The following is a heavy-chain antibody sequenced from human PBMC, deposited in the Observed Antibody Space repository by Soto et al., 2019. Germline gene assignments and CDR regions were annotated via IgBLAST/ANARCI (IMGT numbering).Heavy chain of an antibody. Sequence: SETLSLTCTVSGGSMSSEGYYWSWIRQPPGKGLEWIGTIYHSGSPFHNPSLKSRVTISVDTSKNQFSLKLRSVTAADTALYYCAVGYCGSASCSREYFQHWGQGTLVTVSS. D-gene: IGHD2-2*01. V-gene: IGHV4-39*01. CDR2: IYHSGSP. J-gene: IGHJ1*01. CDR1: GGSMSSEGYY. CDR3: AVGYCGSASCSREYFQH.